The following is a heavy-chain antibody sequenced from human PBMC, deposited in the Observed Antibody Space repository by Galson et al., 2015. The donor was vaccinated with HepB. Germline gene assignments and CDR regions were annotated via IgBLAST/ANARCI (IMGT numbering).Heavy chain of an antibody. CDR3: ARAPVSRSSSSLIYYYYYYYMDV. J-gene: IGHJ6*03. CDR2: IIPIFGTA. Sequence: SVKVSCKASGGTFSSYAISWVRQAPGQGLEWMGGIIPIFGTANYAQKFQGRVTITADESTSTAYMELSSLRSEDTAVYYCARAPVSRSSSSLIYYYYYYYMDVWGKGTTVTVSS. D-gene: IGHD6-6*01. CDR1: GGTFSSYA. V-gene: IGHV1-69*13.